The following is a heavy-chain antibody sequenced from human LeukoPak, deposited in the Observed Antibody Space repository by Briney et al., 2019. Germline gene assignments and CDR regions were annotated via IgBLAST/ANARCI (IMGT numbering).Heavy chain of an antibody. CDR3: ARLVSSGGWYEAHYRYYMDV. J-gene: IGHJ6*03. V-gene: IGHV4-4*07. CDR1: GGSISSYY. Sequence: SETLSLTCTVSGGSISSYYWSWIRQPAGKGLEWIGRIYTSGSTNYNPSLKSRVTISVDTSKKQFSLRLSSVTAADTAVYYCARLVSSGGWYEAHYRYYMDVWGKGTTVTISS. CDR2: IYTSGST. D-gene: IGHD3-3*01.